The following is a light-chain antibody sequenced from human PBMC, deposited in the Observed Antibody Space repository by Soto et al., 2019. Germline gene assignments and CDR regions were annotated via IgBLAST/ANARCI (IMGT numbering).Light chain of an antibody. Sequence: DIQMTQSPSALSASVGDRVTITSRASQSIGGWLAWYQQKAGKAPKVLIYATSTLQSGVPSRFSGSGSGTQFTLTISSLQPDDSATYYCQQYNTWWTFGQGTKVEIK. CDR1: QSIGGW. J-gene: IGKJ1*01. V-gene: IGKV1-5*03. CDR3: QQYNTWWT. CDR2: ATS.